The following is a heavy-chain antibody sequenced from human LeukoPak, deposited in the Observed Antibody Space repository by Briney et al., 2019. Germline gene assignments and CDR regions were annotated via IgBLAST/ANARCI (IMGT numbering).Heavy chain of an antibody. CDR1: GFTFSSYT. V-gene: IGHV3-21*01. CDR2: ISSGSNYI. CDR3: AREAYCSGGSCYYFDY. J-gene: IGHJ4*02. Sequence: GGSLRLSRAASGFTFSSYTMNWVRQAPGKGLEWVSSISSGSNYIYYADSLKGRFTISRDNARNSLYLQMNSLRAEDTAVYYCAREAYCSGGSCYYFDYWGQGTLVTVSS. D-gene: IGHD2-15*01.